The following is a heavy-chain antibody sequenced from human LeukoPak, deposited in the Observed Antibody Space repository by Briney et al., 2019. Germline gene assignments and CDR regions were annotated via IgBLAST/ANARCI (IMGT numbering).Heavy chain of an antibody. V-gene: IGHV3-48*03. Sequence: GGSLRLSCAASGFTFSSYEMNWVRQAPGKGLEWVSYISSSGSTIYYADSVKGRFTISRDNAKNSLYLQMNSLRAEDTAVYYCARVGIVGATGGWFDPWGQGTLVTVSS. CDR1: GFTFSSYE. CDR2: ISSSGSTI. J-gene: IGHJ5*02. CDR3: ARVGIVGATGGWFDP. D-gene: IGHD1-26*01.